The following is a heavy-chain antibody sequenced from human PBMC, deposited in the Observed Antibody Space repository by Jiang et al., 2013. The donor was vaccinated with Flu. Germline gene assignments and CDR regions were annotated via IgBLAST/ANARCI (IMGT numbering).Heavy chain of an antibody. D-gene: IGHD6-19*01. CDR3: ARAFRIAVADHLTDY. Sequence: SGAEVKKPGASVKVSCKASGYTFTSYGISWVRQAPGQGLEWMGWISAYNGNTNYAQKLQGRVTMTTDTSTSTAYMELRSLRSDDTAVYYCARAFRIAVADHLTDYWGQGTLVTVSS. CDR1: GYTFTSYG. J-gene: IGHJ4*02. V-gene: IGHV1-18*01. CDR2: ISAYNGNT.